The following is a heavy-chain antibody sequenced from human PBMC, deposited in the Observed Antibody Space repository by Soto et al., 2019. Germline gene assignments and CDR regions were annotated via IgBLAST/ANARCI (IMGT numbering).Heavy chain of an antibody. CDR1: GGSISSYY. Sequence: SETLSLTCTVSGGSISSYYWSWIRQPPGKGLEWIGYIYYSGSTNYNPSLKSRVTISVDTSKNQFSLKLSSVTAADTAVYYCARAPLGGGMDVWGQGTTVTVSS. D-gene: IGHD3-16*01. CDR2: IYYSGST. V-gene: IGHV4-59*12. J-gene: IGHJ6*02. CDR3: ARAPLGGGMDV.